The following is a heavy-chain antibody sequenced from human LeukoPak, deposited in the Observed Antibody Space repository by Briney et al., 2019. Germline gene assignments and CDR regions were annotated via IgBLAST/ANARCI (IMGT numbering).Heavy chain of an antibody. V-gene: IGHV3-48*03. CDR1: GFTFSSYE. J-gene: IGHJ4*02. CDR3: ASEGYDYGDY. D-gene: IGHD2-15*01. CDR2: ISSSGSTI. Sequence: GGSLRLSCAASGFTFSSYEMNWVRQAPGKGLEWVSYISSSGSTIYYADSVKGRFTISRDNAKNSLYLQMNSLRAADTAVYYCASEGYDYGDYWGQGTLVTVSS.